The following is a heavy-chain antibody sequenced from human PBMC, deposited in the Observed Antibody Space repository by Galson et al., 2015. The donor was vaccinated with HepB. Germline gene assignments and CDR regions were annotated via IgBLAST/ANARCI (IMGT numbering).Heavy chain of an antibody. CDR3: ARGFQLTTKPSDY. CDR1: GFTVSSNY. CDR2: IYGGERT. Sequence: SLRLSCAASGFTVSSNYMSWVRQAPGKGLEWVSVIYGGERTYYADSVKGRFTISRDTSKNTLYLQMNSLRAEDTAVYYCARGFQLTTKPSDYWGQGTLVTVSS. D-gene: IGHD4-11*01. V-gene: IGHV3-53*01. J-gene: IGHJ4*02.